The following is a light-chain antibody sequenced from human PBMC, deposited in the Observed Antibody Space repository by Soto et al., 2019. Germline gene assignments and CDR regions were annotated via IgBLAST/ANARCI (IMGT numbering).Light chain of an antibody. Sequence: DIQMTQSPSTLSASVGDRVTITCRASQSISSWLAWYQQKPEKAPKLLIYDASSLESGVPSRFSGSGSGTEFTLPISSLQPDDFATYYCQQYNSYSPYTFGQGTKLEIK. CDR1: QSISSW. V-gene: IGKV1-5*01. J-gene: IGKJ2*01. CDR3: QQYNSYSPYT. CDR2: DAS.